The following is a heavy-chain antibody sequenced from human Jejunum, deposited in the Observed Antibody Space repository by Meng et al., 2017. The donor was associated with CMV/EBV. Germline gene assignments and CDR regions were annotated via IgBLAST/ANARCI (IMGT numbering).Heavy chain of an antibody. CDR1: GYTFTGYY. D-gene: IGHD6-13*01. CDR2: INPNSGGT. CDR3: ARDWEGSWAVFDY. J-gene: IGHJ4*02. Sequence: QVQLVQSGAEVKKTGASVKVSCKASGYTFTGYYMHWVRQAPGQGLEWMGWINPNSGGTNYAQKFQGWVTMTRDTSISTAYMELSRLRSDDTAVYYCARDWEGSWAVFDYWCQGTLVTVSS. V-gene: IGHV1-2*04.